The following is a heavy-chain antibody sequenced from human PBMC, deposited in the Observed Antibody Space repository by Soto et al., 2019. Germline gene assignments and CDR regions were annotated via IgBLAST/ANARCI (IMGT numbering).Heavy chain of an antibody. V-gene: IGHV4-34*01. CDR3: ARLNQAARPLYYYYGMDV. D-gene: IGHD6-6*01. Sequence: PSETLSLTCAVYGGSFSGYYWSWIRQPPWKGLEWIGEINHSGSTNYNPSLKSRVTISVDTSKNQFSLKLSSVTAADTAVYYCARLNQAARPLYYYYGMDVWGQGTTVTVSS. CDR1: GGSFSGYY. CDR2: INHSGST. J-gene: IGHJ6*02.